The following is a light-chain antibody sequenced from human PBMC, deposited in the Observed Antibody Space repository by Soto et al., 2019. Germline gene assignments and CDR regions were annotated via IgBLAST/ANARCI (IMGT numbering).Light chain of an antibody. CDR2: KAS. Sequence: DIQMTQSPSTLSASVGDRVTITCRASQSISSWLAWYQQKPGKAPKLRIYKASSLESGVPSRFSGSGSGTEFTRTISSLQPDDFATYYCQQYNSYSFGQGNKLEIK. CDR1: QSISSW. V-gene: IGKV1-5*03. CDR3: QQYNSYS. J-gene: IGKJ2*01.